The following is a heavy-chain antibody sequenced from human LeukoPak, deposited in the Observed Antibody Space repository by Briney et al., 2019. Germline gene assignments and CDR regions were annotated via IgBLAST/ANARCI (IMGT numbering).Heavy chain of an antibody. CDR2: ISGSGGST. Sequence: GGSLRLSCAASGFTFSSYAMSWVRQAPGKGLEWVSAISGSGGSTYYADSVKGRFTISRDNSKNTLYLQMNSLRAEDTAVYYCARDKKVNTAMASFYYGMDVWGQGTTVTVSS. D-gene: IGHD5-18*01. V-gene: IGHV3-23*01. J-gene: IGHJ6*02. CDR1: GFTFSSYA. CDR3: ARDKKVNTAMASFYYGMDV.